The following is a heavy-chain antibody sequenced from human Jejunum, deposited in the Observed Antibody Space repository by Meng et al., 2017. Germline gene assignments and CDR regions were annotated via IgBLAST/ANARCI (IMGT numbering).Heavy chain of an antibody. CDR2: INPNSGGT. CDR1: GYTCTVNY. Sequence: VNLLQSGSEVKKPVASAKVSCKASGYTCTVNYMHWVRQAPGQGLEWMGWINPNSGGTNYPQKFQGRVTMTSDTSISTAYMELSRLRSDDTAVYYCARDGLGGDGFDIWGQGTMVTVSS. D-gene: IGHD2-2*03. V-gene: IGHV1-2*02. J-gene: IGHJ3*02. CDR3: ARDGLGGDGFDI.